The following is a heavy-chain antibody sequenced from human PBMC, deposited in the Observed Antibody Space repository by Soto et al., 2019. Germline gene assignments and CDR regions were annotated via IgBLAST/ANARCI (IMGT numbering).Heavy chain of an antibody. CDR1: GGSISSGGYY. Sequence: SETLSLTCTVSGGSISSGGYYWSWIRQHPGKGLEWIGYIYYSGSTYYNPSLKSRVTISVDTSKNQFSLKLSSVTAADTAVYYCARDSYSNSRYYYGMDVWGQGTTVTVSS. V-gene: IGHV4-31*03. D-gene: IGHD4-4*01. CDR3: ARDSYSNSRYYYGMDV. CDR2: IYYSGST. J-gene: IGHJ6*02.